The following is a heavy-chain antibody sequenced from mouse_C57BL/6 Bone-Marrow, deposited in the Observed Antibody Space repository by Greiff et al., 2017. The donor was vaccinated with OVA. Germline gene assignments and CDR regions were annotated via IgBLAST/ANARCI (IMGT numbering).Heavy chain of an antibody. D-gene: IGHD1-1*01. CDR1: GFTFSDYG. Sequence: EVQVVESGGGLVKPGGSLKLSCAASGFTFSDYGMHWVRQAPEKGLEWVAYISSGSSTIYYADTVKGRFTLSRDNAKNTLFLQMTSLRSEDTAMYYCARPHYYGSSYAWYFDVWGTGTTVTVSS. J-gene: IGHJ1*03. CDR2: ISSGSSTI. CDR3: ARPHYYGSSYAWYFDV. V-gene: IGHV5-17*01.